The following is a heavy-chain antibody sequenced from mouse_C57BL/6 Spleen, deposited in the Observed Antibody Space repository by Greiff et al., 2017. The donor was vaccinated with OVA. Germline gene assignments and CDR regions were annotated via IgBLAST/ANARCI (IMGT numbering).Heavy chain of an antibody. CDR2: ISDGGSYT. D-gene: IGHD1-1*01. V-gene: IGHV5-4*01. CDR1: GFTFSSYA. Sequence: EVKLMESGGGLVKPGGSLKLSCAASGFTFSSYAMSWVRQTPEKRLEWVATISDGGSYTYYPDNVKGRFPISSDNAKNNLYLQMSHLKSEDTAMYYCARDRAPVWITTVVATRYWYFDVWGTGTTVTVSS. J-gene: IGHJ1*03. CDR3: ARDRAPVWITTVVATRYWYFDV.